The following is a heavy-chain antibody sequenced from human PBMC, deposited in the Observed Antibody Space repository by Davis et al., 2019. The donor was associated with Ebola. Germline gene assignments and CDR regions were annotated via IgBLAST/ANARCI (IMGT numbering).Heavy chain of an antibody. CDR1: GYIFTRYS. CDR3: ARDEDV. V-gene: IGHV1-3*01. J-gene: IGHJ6*02. CDR2: INGGNGDT. Sequence: ASVKVSCKTSGYIFTRYSIHWVRQAPGEGLEWVGWINGGNGDTKCLQKFQGRVTFTRDASASTAYMELSSLRSEDTAMYYRARDEDVWGQGTTVTVSS.